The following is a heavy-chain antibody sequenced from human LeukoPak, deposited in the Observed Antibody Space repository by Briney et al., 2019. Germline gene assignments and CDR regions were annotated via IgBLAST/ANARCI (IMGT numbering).Heavy chain of an antibody. CDR2: INHSGST. Sequence: SETLSLTCAVYGGSFSGYYWSWIRQPPGKGLEWIGEINHSGSTNYNPSLKSRVTISVDTSKNQFSLKLSSVTAADTAVYYCARLKGDSYGFGNAFDIWGQGTMVTVSS. CDR1: GGSFSGYY. D-gene: IGHD5-18*01. CDR3: ARLKGDSYGFGNAFDI. J-gene: IGHJ3*02. V-gene: IGHV4-34*01.